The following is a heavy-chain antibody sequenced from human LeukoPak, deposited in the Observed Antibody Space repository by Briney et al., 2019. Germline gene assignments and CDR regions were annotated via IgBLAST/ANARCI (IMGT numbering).Heavy chain of an antibody. D-gene: IGHD5-12*01. V-gene: IGHV4-4*07. J-gene: IGHJ5*02. Sequence: PSETLSLTCTVSGGSISNYYWSWIRQPAGKGLEWIGRIYSSGTTIYNPSLKSRVTMSVDTSKNQFSLKLSPVTAADTAVYFCASGSSGYDPWGQGTLVTVSS. CDR3: ASGSSGYDP. CDR1: GGSISNYY. CDR2: IYSSGTT.